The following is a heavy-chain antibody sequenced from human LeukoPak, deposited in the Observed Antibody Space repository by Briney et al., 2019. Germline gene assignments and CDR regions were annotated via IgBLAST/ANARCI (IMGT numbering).Heavy chain of an antibody. CDR3: ARDVSYDSSGYYAYHHDY. D-gene: IGHD3-22*01. Sequence: SETLSLTCAVSGYSISSGYYWGWIRQPPGKGLEWIGSIYTSGSTNYNPSLKSRVTISVDTSKNQFSLKLSSVTAADTAVYYCARDVSYDSSGYYAYHHDYWGQGTLVTVSS. J-gene: IGHJ4*02. V-gene: IGHV4-38-2*02. CDR1: GYSISSGYY. CDR2: IYTSGST.